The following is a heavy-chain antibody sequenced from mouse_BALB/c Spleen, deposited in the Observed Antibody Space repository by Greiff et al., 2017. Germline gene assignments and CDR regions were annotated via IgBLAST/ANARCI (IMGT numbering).Heavy chain of an antibody. CDR2: IDPANGNT. J-gene: IGHJ2*01. CDR1: GFNIKDTY. CDR3: ARWRGDYSDY. V-gene: IGHV14-3*02. Sequence: EVQLQQSGAELVKPGASVKLSCTASGFNIKDTYMHWVKQRPEQSLEWIGRIDPANGNTKYDPKFQGKTTITADTSANTDYLQLSSLTSEDTAVYYCARWRGDYSDYWGQGTTLTVSS. D-gene: IGHD2-13*01.